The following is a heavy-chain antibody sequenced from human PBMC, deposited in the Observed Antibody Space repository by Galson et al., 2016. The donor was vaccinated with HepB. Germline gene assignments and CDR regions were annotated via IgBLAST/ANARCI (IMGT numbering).Heavy chain of an antibody. CDR3: AKGGDSEYYGGTVLHAFDL. D-gene: IGHD3-10*01. J-gene: IGHJ3*01. V-gene: IGHV3-9*01. CDR2: VNWNSNDI. CDR1: GFAFDDYA. Sequence: SLRLSCAASGFAFDDYAMHWVRQAPGKGLEWVSGVNWNSNDIGYADSIKGRFIISRDNAKNSLYLQMNSLKPEDTAFYYCAKGGDSEYYGGTVLHAFDLWGQGTVVTVSS.